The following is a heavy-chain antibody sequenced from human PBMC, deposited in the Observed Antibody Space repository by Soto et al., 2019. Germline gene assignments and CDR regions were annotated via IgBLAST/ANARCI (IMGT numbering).Heavy chain of an antibody. CDR1: GGPISTSFFY. Sequence: SEPLSLTPTVSGGPISTSFFYWAWIRQPPGMGLEWVATIYYSGSTNYNPALQSRVTISIDTSKNQFSLNLSSVTAADTAVYYCARHVRGATWAYFDFWGQGTLVTVS. V-gene: IGHV4-39*01. CDR3: ARHVRGATWAYFDF. CDR2: IYYSGST. D-gene: IGHD1-26*01. J-gene: IGHJ4*02.